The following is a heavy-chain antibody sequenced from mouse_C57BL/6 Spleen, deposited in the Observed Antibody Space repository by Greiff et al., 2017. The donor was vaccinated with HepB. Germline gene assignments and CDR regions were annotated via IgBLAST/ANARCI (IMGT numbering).Heavy chain of an antibody. J-gene: IGHJ1*03. V-gene: IGHV3-6*01. CDR3: ARESQFITTVVAPWYFDV. CDR1: GYSITSGYY. Sequence: EVKLMESGPGLVKPSQSLSLTCSVTGYSITSGYYWNWIRQFPGNKLEWMGYISYDGSNNYNPSLKNRISITRDTSKNQFFLKLNSVTTEDTATYYCARESQFITTVVAPWYFDVWGTGTTVTVSS. D-gene: IGHD1-1*01. CDR2: ISYDGSN.